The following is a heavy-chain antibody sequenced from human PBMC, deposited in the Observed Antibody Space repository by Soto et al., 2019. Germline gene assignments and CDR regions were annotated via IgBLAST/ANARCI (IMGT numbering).Heavy chain of an antibody. D-gene: IGHD2-8*01. CDR3: AKNGHPPYYYYGMDV. CDR1: GYTFTRYG. J-gene: IGHJ6*02. V-gene: IGHV1-18*01. Sequence: QGQLVQSGAEVKKPGASVKVSCKASGYTFTRYGISWVRQAPGQGLEWMGWISGYNGDTKYAQKFQGRVTMTIDTSTTKTYMELRSLTSDDTAVYYCAKNGHPPYYYYGMDVWGQGTTVTVSS. CDR2: ISGYNGDT.